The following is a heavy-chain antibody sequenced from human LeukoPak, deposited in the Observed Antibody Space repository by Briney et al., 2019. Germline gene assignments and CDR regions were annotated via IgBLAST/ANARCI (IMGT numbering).Heavy chain of an antibody. CDR2: IYSGGSI. D-gene: IGHD3-10*01. CDR1: GFTVSSNY. V-gene: IGHV3-53*01. J-gene: IGHJ4*02. CDR3: ARVNPDGFGDN. Sequence: GGSLRLSCAASGFTVSSNYMSWVRQAPGKGLEWVSVIYSGGSIYYADSVKGRFTISRDNSKNTLYLQMNSLRAEDTAVYYCARVNPDGFGDNWGQGTLVTVSS.